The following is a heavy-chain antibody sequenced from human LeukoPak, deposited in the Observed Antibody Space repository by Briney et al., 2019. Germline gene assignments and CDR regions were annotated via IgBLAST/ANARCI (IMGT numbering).Heavy chain of an antibody. J-gene: IGHJ4*02. V-gene: IGHV4-39*01. CDR2: IYDTGST. CDR1: GDSIRSNNYY. Sequence: SETLSLTCTISGDSIRSNNYYWGWIRQPPGKGLEWIGSIYDTGSTFYNPSLKSRVIISVDTSKNQFSLKLSSVTAADTAVYYCQSRFLEWLLDYWGQGTLVTVSS. CDR3: QSRFLEWLLDY. D-gene: IGHD3-3*01.